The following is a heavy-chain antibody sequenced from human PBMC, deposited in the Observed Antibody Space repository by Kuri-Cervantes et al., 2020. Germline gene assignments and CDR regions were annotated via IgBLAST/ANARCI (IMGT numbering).Heavy chain of an antibody. CDR3: ARDLEAAPGINLTDY. J-gene: IGHJ4*02. V-gene: IGHV1-18*01. Sequence: ASVKVSCKASGYTFTNYGISWVRQAPGQGLEWMGWISAYNGDTNYVQKLQGRVTMTTDTSTSTAYMELRSLRSDDAAVYYCARDLEAAPGINLTDYWGQGTLVTVSS. CDR2: ISAYNGDT. D-gene: IGHD6-13*01. CDR1: GYTFTNYG.